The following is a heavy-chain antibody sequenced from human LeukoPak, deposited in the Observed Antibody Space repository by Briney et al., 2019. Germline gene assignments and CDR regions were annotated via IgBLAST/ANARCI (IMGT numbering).Heavy chain of an antibody. J-gene: IGHJ5*02. V-gene: IGHV3-23*01. CDR3: AKDLVAGPTGENRFDP. Sequence: PGGSLRLSCAASGFTFSSYAMSWVRQAPGRGLEWVSAISGSGGSTYYADSVKGRFTISRDNSKNTLYLQMNSLRAEDTAVYYCAKDLVAGPTGENRFDPWGQGTLVTVSS. CDR1: GFTFSSYA. CDR2: ISGSGGST. D-gene: IGHD6-19*01.